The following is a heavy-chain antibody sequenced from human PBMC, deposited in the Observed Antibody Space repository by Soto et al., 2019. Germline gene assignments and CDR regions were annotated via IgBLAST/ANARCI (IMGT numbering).Heavy chain of an antibody. CDR1: GGSISSSSYY. J-gene: IGHJ4*02. D-gene: IGHD6-13*01. CDR2: IYYSGSS. CDR3: ARARGFPPGYSSSWYEVRAHYFDY. Sequence: SETLSLTCTVSGGSISSSSYYWGWIRQPPGKGLEWIGSIYYSGSSNYNPSLKSRVTISVDTSKNQFSLKLSSVTAADTAVYYCARARGFPPGYSSSWYEVRAHYFDYWGQGTLVTVSS. V-gene: IGHV4-39*07.